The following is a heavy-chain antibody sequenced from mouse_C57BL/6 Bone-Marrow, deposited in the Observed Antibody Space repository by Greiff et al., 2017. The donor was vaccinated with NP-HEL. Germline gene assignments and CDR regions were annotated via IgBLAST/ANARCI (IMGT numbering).Heavy chain of an antibody. J-gene: IGHJ3*01. Sequence: VQLKQSGAELVRPGASVKLSCTASGFNIKDDYMHWVKQRPEQGLEWIGWIDPENGDTEYASKFQGKATITADTSSNTAYLQLSSLTSEDTAVYYCTIDGYYGGFAYWGQGTLVTVSA. D-gene: IGHD2-3*01. CDR3: TIDGYYGGFAY. CDR1: GFNIKDDY. CDR2: IDPENGDT. V-gene: IGHV14-4*01.